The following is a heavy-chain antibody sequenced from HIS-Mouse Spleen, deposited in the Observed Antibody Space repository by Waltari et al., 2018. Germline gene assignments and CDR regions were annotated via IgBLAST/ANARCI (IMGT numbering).Heavy chain of an antibody. J-gene: IGHJ2*01. CDR1: GGSIRSSSYY. Sequence: QLQLQESGPGLVKPSETLSLTCPVPGGSIRSSSYYCGWISQPPGKGLEWIGSIYYSGSTYYNPSLKSRVTISVDTSKNQCSLKLSSVTAADTAVYYCAREIPYSSSWYDWYFDLWGRGTLVTVSS. D-gene: IGHD6-13*01. CDR2: IYYSGST. CDR3: AREIPYSSSWYDWYFDL. V-gene: IGHV4-39*07.